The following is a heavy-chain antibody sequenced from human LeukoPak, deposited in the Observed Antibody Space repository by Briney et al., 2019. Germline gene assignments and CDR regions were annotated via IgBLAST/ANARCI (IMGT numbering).Heavy chain of an antibody. CDR3: ARAPSEIGGYYPEYFRH. CDR2: IKSDGST. D-gene: IGHD3-22*01. Sequence: GGSLRLSCAASGFTFSTYWMHWVRQAPGKGLVWVSRIKSDGSTNYADSVKGRFTISRDNAKNTVSLQMNSLRAEDTGVYYCARAPSEIGGYYPEYFRHWGQGTMVTVSS. CDR1: GFTFSTYW. V-gene: IGHV3-74*01. J-gene: IGHJ1*01.